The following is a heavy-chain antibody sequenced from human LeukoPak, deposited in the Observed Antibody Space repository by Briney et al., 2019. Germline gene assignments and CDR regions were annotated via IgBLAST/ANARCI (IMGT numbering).Heavy chain of an antibody. D-gene: IGHD3-10*01. CDR1: GGTFSSYA. CDR2: IIPIFGTA. V-gene: IGHV1-69*01. CDR3: AREVGSGSYWGPVGY. Sequence: SVKVSCKASGGTFSSYATSWVRQAPGQGLEWMGGIIPIFGTANYAQKFQGRVTITADESTSTAYMELSSLRSEDTAVYYCAREVGSGSYWGPVGYWGQGTLVTVSS. J-gene: IGHJ4*02.